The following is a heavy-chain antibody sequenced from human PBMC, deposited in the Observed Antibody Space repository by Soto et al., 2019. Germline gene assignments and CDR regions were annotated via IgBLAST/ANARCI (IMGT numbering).Heavy chain of an antibody. V-gene: IGHV3-30-3*01. D-gene: IGHD3-22*01. CDR1: GFTFSSYA. CDR2: ISYDGSNK. J-gene: IGHJ4*02. Sequence: QVQLVESGGGVVQPGRSLRLSCAASGFTFSSYAMHWVRQAPGKGLEWVAVISYDGSNKYYADSVKGRFTISRDNSKNTLYLQMNSLRAEDTAVYYCARDWRDSSGPNFDYWGQGTLVTVSS. CDR3: ARDWRDSSGPNFDY.